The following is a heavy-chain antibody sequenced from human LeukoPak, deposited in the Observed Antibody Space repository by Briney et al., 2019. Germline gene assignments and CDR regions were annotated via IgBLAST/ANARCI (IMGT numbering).Heavy chain of an antibody. CDR1: GGTFSNYA. D-gene: IGHD3-22*01. V-gene: IGHV1-69*05. CDR2: ITPIFDTP. Sequence: GASVKVSCKTSGGTFSNYAISWVRQAPGQGLEWMGVITPIFDTPSYAQKWQGRVTITTDESTSTAYMELRSLGSEDAAVYYCASQLFHLDSSGYSLDALDIWGQGTMVTVSS. CDR3: ASQLFHLDSSGYSLDALDI. J-gene: IGHJ3*02.